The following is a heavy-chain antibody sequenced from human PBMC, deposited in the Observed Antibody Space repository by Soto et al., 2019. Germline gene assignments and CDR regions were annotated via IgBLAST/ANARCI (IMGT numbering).Heavy chain of an antibody. CDR2: IKSKTDGGTT. V-gene: IGHV3-15*01. CDR3: TTSSHTYYDIFTGYYTGQPFYFDY. Sequence: GGSLRLSCAASGFTFSNAWMSWVRQAPGKGLEWVGRIKSKTDGGTTDYAAPVKGRFTISRDDSKNTLYLQMNSLKTEDTAVYYCTTSSHTYYDIFTGYYTGQPFYFDYWGQGALVTVST. D-gene: IGHD3-9*01. J-gene: IGHJ4*02. CDR1: GFTFSNAW.